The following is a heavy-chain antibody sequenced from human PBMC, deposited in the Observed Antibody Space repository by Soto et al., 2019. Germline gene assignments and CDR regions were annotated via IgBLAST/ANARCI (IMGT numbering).Heavy chain of an antibody. D-gene: IGHD3-3*01. J-gene: IGHJ4*02. CDR1: GFTFDDYA. Sequence: EVQLVESGGGLVQPGRSLRLSCAASGFTFDDYAMHWVRQAPGKGLEWVSGISWNSGTIGYAASVRGRFTISRDNAKNSLYLQMNSLRAEDTALYYCAKDYDFWSGCFDYWGQGNLVTVSS. V-gene: IGHV3-9*01. CDR3: AKDYDFWSGCFDY. CDR2: ISWNSGTI.